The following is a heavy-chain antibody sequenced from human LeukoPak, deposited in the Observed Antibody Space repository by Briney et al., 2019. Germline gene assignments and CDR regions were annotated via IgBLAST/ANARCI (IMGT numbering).Heavy chain of an antibody. D-gene: IGHD2-21*02. CDR1: GFTVSSNY. J-gene: IGHJ4*02. V-gene: IGHV3-66*01. CDR2: IYSGGST. CDR3: ARIRAYCGGDCLDY. Sequence: GGSLRLSCAASGFTVSSNYMSWVRQAPGKGLEWVSVIYSGGSTYYADSVKGRFTISRDNSKNTLYLQMNSLRAEDTAVYYCARIRAYCGGDCLDYWAREPWSPSPQ.